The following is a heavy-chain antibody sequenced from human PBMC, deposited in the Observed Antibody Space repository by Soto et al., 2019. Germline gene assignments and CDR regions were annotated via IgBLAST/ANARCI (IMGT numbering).Heavy chain of an antibody. V-gene: IGHV4-59*08. Sequence: SESLSLTCTVSGGSISSYYWSWIRQPPGKGLEWIGYIYYSGSTNYNPSLKSRVTISVDTSKNQFSLKLSSVTAADTAVYYCARPDSVDLVATITLVDIWGQGTMVTVSS. D-gene: IGHD5-12*01. J-gene: IGHJ3*02. CDR2: IYYSGST. CDR3: ARPDSVDLVATITLVDI. CDR1: GGSISSYY.